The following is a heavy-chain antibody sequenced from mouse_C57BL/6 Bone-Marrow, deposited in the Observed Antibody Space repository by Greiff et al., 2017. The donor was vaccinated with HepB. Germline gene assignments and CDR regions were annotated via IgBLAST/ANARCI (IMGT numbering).Heavy chain of an antibody. D-gene: IGHD1-1*01. CDR2: ISNGGGST. Sequence: EVKLVESGGGLVQPGGSLKLSCAASGFTFSDYYMYWVRQTPEKRLEWVAYISNGGGSTYYPDTVKGRFTISRDNAKNTLYLQMSRLKSEDTAMYYCARIITTMMDYWGQGTSVTVSS. CDR3: ARIITTMMDY. V-gene: IGHV5-12*01. CDR1: GFTFSDYY. J-gene: IGHJ4*01.